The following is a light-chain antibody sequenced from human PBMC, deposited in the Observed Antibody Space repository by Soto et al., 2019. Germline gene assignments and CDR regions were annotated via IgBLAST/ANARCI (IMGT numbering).Light chain of an antibody. CDR2: AAS. CDR3: QQYGSSPPSIT. Sequence: DIVLTQSPGTLSLSPGERATLSCRASQSVTSSYLVWYQQKPGQAPRLLIYAASTRATGIPDRFSGSGSGTDFSLTISRLEPEDFAVYYCQQYGSSPPSITFGQGTRLEIK. J-gene: IGKJ5*01. V-gene: IGKV3-20*01. CDR1: QSVTSSY.